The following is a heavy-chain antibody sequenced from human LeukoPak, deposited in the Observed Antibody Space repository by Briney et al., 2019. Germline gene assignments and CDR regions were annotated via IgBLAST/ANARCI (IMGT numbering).Heavy chain of an antibody. CDR1: EFSVGSNY. CDR2: IYSGGST. D-gene: IGHD2-2*01. V-gene: IGHV3-66*01. CDR3: ARDLKGQYQDAFDI. J-gene: IGHJ3*02. Sequence: GGSLRLSCAASEFSVGSNYMTWVRQAPGKGLEWVSLIYSGGSTYYADSVKGRFTISRDNSKNTLYLQMNSLRAEDTAVYYCARDLKGQYQDAFDIWGQGTMVTVSS.